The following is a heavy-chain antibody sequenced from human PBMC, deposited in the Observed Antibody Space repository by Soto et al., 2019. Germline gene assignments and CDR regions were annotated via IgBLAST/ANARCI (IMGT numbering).Heavy chain of an antibody. J-gene: IGHJ6*02. CDR2: ISPDNGNT. CDR3: ARALGYSGYAGMDV. V-gene: IGHV1-18*01. D-gene: IGHD5-12*01. Sequence: VSVKVSCKASGYTFTIYGINWVRQAPGQGLEWMGWISPDNGNTNHAQKLQGRVTMTTDTSTSTAYMELRSLRSDDTAVYYCARALGYSGYAGMDVWGQGPTVTVSS. CDR1: GYTFTIYG.